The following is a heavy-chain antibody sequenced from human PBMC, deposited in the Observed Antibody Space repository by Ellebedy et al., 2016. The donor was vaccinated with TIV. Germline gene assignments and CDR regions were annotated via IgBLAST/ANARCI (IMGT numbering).Heavy chain of an antibody. CDR3: ARGTQVWGFDY. CDR1: GYTFTSYD. J-gene: IGHJ4*02. D-gene: IGHD1-26*01. Sequence: AASVKVSCKASGYTFTSYDINWVRQATGQGLEYLGWMKPSSGNTGYAQKFQGRVTMTRNTSISTAYMELSSLRSEDTGVYYCARGTQVWGFDYWGQGTLVTVSS. CDR2: MKPSSGNT. V-gene: IGHV1-8*01.